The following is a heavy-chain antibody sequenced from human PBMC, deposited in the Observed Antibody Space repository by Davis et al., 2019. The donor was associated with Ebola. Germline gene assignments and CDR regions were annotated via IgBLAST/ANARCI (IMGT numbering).Heavy chain of an antibody. CDR3: ATGFGSSWLPYYYYYGMDV. Sequence: ASVKVSCKASGYTFTSYGICWVRQAPGQGLEWMGCISAYNGNTNYAQKLQGRVTMTTDTSTSTNYMELRSLRSEHTAVYYCATGFGSSWLPYYYYYGMDVWGQGTTVTVSS. V-gene: IGHV1-18*01. CDR1: GYTFTSYG. D-gene: IGHD6-13*01. CDR2: ISAYNGNT. J-gene: IGHJ6*02.